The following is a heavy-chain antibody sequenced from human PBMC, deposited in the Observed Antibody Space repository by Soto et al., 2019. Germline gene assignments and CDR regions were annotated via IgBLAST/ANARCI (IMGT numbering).Heavy chain of an antibody. CDR1: GITFSSFA. CDR2: IRGSGDST. D-gene: IGHD2-15*01. CDR3: ARVLGGSGSPVDY. J-gene: IGHJ4*02. V-gene: IGHV3-23*01. Sequence: GGSLRLSCAVSGITFSSFAVSWVRQAPGKGLEWVSTIRGSGDSTYYGDSVKSRFTISRDNSKNTLYLQMNSLRAEDTAVYYCARVLGGSGSPVDYWGQGTLVTVSS.